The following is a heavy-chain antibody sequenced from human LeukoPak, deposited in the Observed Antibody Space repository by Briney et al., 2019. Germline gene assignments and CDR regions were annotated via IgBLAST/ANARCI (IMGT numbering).Heavy chain of an antibody. CDR1: GFTVSSNY. V-gene: IGHV3-53*01. CDR3: ASSRHGTQYFQH. D-gene: IGHD6-25*01. J-gene: IGHJ1*01. Sequence: PGGSLRLSCAASGFTVSSNYMSWVRQAPGKGLEWVSVIYSGGSTYYADSVKGRFTISRDNSKNTLYLQMNSLRAEDTAVYYCASSRHGTQYFQHWGQGTLVTVSS. CDR2: IYSGGST.